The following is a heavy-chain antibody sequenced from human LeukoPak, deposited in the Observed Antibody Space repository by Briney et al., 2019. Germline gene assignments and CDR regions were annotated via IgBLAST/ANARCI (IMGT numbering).Heavy chain of an antibody. CDR1: GYTFTSYG. Sequence: ASVKVSCKASGYTFTSYGISWVRQAPGQGLEWMGWISAYNGNTNYAQKLQGRVTMTTDTSTSTAYMELRSLRSDDTAVYYCARDPLPLNYYDSSGYLYGMDVWGQGTTVTVSS. D-gene: IGHD3-22*01. J-gene: IGHJ6*02. V-gene: IGHV1-18*01. CDR3: ARDPLPLNYYDSSGYLYGMDV. CDR2: ISAYNGNT.